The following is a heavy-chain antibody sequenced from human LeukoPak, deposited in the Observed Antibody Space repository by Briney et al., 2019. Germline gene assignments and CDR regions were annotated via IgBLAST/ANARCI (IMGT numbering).Heavy chain of an antibody. V-gene: IGHV4-34*01. J-gene: IGHJ6*03. CDR2: IYYSGST. CDR1: GGSFSGYY. D-gene: IGHD4-17*01. Sequence: PSETLSLTCAVYGGSFSGYYWSWIRQPPGKGLEWIGSIYYSGSTYYNPSLKSRVTISVDTSKNQFSLKLSSVTAADTAVYYCARGTYGDYARGYYYYYMDVWGKGTTVTVSS. CDR3: ARGTYGDYARGYYYYYMDV.